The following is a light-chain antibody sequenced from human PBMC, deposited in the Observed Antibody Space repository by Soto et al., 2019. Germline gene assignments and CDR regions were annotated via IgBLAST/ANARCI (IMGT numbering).Light chain of an antibody. Sequence: EIVVSQSPATLSVSPGERATLSCRASQSVSDNLAWYQQKPGRAPRLLIYGASSRATGIPDRFSGSGSGTDFTLTISRLEPEDFAVYYCQQYGNSPPEPFGQGTRPAIK. CDR1: QSVSDN. V-gene: IGKV3-20*01. J-gene: IGKJ5*01. CDR3: QQYGNSPPEP. CDR2: GAS.